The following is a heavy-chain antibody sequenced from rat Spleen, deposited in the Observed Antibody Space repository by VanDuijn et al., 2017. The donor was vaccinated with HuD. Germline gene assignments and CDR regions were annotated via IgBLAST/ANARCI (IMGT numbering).Heavy chain of an antibody. CDR1: GFTFSDYY. Sequence: EVQLVESDGGLVQPGRSLKLSCAASGFTFSDYYMAWVRQAPTKGLEWVASISTSGGSTYYRDSVKGRFTVSRDNAKSTLYLQMDSLRSEDTATYYCASRGGLRILDYWGQGVMVTVSS. V-gene: IGHV5-25*01. CDR3: ASRGGLRILDY. J-gene: IGHJ2*01. D-gene: IGHD1-6*01. CDR2: ISTSGGST.